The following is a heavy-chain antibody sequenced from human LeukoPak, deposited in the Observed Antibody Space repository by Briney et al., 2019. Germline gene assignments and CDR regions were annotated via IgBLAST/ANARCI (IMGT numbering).Heavy chain of an antibody. CDR2: IYWNDDK. D-gene: IGHD2-2*01. J-gene: IGHJ4*02. Sequence: SGPTLVNPTQTLTLTCTFSGFSLSTSGVGVGWIRQPPGKALEWLALIYWNDDKRYRPSLKSRLSITKDTSKNQAVLTMTNMDPGDTATYYCARARGSSVVATFRPIDYWGQGTLVTVSS. CDR3: ARARGSSVVATFRPIDY. V-gene: IGHV2-5*01. CDR1: GFSLSTSGVG.